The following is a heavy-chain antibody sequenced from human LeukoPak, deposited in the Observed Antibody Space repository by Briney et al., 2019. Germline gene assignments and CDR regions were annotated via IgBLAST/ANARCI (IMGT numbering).Heavy chain of an antibody. Sequence: GPVKVSCKASGYTFTGYYIHWVRQAPGQGLEWMGWINTKSGRTSSARKFQGRVTMTRDPSITTVYMDMAWLTSDDTAIYFCARADFIDAGPYLIGPWGQGTLVTVSS. CDR1: GYTFTGYY. V-gene: IGHV1-2*02. J-gene: IGHJ5*02. CDR3: ARADFIDAGPYLIGP. CDR2: INTKSGRT. D-gene: IGHD3-3*01.